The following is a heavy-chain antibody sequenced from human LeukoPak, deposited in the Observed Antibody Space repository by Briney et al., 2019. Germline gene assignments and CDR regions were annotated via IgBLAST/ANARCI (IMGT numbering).Heavy chain of an antibody. CDR1: GHTLTELS. J-gene: IGHJ4*02. CDR3: ATAGRYSSDWSPFDY. CDR2: FEPEDGET. V-gene: IGHV1-24*01. Sequence: ASVKVSCKVSGHTLTELSIHWVRQAPGKGLEWMGGFEPEDGETTYAQKFQGRIIMTEDTSTDTAYMELSSLRSEDTAVYYCATAGRYSSDWSPFDYWGQGTLVTVSS. D-gene: IGHD6-19*01.